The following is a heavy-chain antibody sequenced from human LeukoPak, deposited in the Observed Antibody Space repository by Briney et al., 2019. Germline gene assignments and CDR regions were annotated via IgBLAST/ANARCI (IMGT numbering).Heavy chain of an antibody. V-gene: IGHV3-30-3*01. CDR2: ISYDGSNK. CDR1: GFTFSSYA. CDR3: ARDRVVVVAAHYFDY. J-gene: IGHJ4*02. D-gene: IGHD2-15*01. Sequence: GGSLRLSCAASGFTFSSYAMHWVRQAPGKGLEWVAVISYDGSNKYYADSVKGRFTISRDNSKNTLYLQMSSLRAEDTAVYYCARDRVVVVAAHYFDYWGQGTLVTVSS.